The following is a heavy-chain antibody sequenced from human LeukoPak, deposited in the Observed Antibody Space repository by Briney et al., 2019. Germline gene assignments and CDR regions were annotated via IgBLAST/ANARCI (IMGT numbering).Heavy chain of an antibody. V-gene: IGHV4-39*01. CDR1: GGSISSSSYY. D-gene: IGHD3-16*02. Sequence: PSETLSLTCTVSGGSISSSSYYWGWLRQPPGKGLEWIGSIYYSGSTYYNPSLKSRATISVDTSKNQFSLRLSSVTAADTAVYYCARQGVYYRDPFDYWGQGTLVTVSS. J-gene: IGHJ4*02. CDR3: ARQGVYYRDPFDY. CDR2: IYYSGST.